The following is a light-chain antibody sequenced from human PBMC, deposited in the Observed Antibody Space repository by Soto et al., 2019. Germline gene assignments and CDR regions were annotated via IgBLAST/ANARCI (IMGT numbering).Light chain of an antibody. CDR1: QGLVHGDGNTY. Sequence: DVVMTQSPLSLPVSLGQPASISCRSSQGLVHGDGNTYLNWFQQRPGQSPRRLIYDVSNRDSGVPDRFSGSGSGTEFTLKSSRVEAEDVGVYFCMQGTHWPKTFGQGTKVEIK. V-gene: IGKV2-30*02. CDR3: MQGTHWPKT. CDR2: DVS. J-gene: IGKJ1*01.